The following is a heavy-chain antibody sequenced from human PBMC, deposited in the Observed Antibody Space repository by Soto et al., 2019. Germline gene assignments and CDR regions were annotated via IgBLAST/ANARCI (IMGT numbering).Heavy chain of an antibody. CDR3: AKEGGSYSPDYFDY. Sequence: GASVKVSCKASGGTFSSYASSWVRQAPGQGLEWMGGIIPIFGTANYAQKFQGRVTITADESTSTAYMELSSLRSEDTAVYYCAKEGGSYSPDYFDYWGQGTLVTVSS. CDR2: IIPIFGTA. J-gene: IGHJ4*02. V-gene: IGHV1-69*13. CDR1: GGTFSSYA. D-gene: IGHD1-26*01.